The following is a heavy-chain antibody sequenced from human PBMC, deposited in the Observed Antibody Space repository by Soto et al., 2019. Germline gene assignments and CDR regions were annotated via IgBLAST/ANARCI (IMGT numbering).Heavy chain of an antibody. CDR3: ARAIVGATLDAFDI. CDR2: IWYDGSNK. Sequence: GGSLRLSCAASGFTFSSYGMHWVRQAPGKGLEWVAVIWYDGSNKYYADSVKGRFTISRDNSKNTLYLQMNSLRAEDTAVYYCARAIVGATLDAFDIWGQGTMVTVSS. D-gene: IGHD1-26*01. V-gene: IGHV3-33*01. CDR1: GFTFSSYG. J-gene: IGHJ3*02.